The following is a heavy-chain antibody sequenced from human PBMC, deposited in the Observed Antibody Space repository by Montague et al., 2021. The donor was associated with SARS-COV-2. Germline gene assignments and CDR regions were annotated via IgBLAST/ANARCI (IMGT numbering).Heavy chain of an antibody. CDR3: ASREAGWFGSNPERFNY. Sequence: SETLSLTCAVSGGSISSSNWWSWVRQPPGKGLEWIGEIYHSGSTNYNPSLKSRVTISVDKSKNQFSLKLSFVTAADTAVYYCASREAGWFGSNPERFNYWGQGTLVTVSS. J-gene: IGHJ4*02. D-gene: IGHD3-10*01. CDR2: IYHSGST. V-gene: IGHV4-4*02. CDR1: GGSISSSNW.